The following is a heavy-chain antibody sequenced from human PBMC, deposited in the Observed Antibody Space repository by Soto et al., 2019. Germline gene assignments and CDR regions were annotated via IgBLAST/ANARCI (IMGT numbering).Heavy chain of an antibody. V-gene: IGHV1-8*01. Sequence: ASVKVSCKASGYTFTSYDINWVRQATGQGLEWMGWMNPNSGNTGYAQKFQGRVTMTRNTSISTAYMELSSLRSEDTAVYYCARGGVIIGSHYYYYGMDVWGQGTTVTVS. CDR2: MNPNSGNT. CDR3: ARGGVIIGSHYYYYGMDV. D-gene: IGHD2-15*01. J-gene: IGHJ6*02. CDR1: GYTFTSYD.